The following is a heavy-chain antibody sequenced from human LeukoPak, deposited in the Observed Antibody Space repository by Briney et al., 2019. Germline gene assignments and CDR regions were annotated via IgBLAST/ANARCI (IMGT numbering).Heavy chain of an antibody. V-gene: IGHV1-2*02. CDR2: INPNSGGT. CDR3: ARGGASYCSSASCYKYYYMDV. D-gene: IGHD2-2*02. Sequence: ASVKVSCKASGYTFIGYYMHGVRQAPGQGLEWMGWINPNSGGTNYAQKFQGRVTMTRDTSISTAHMELSRLRSDDTAVYYCARGGASYCSSASCYKYYYMDVWGKGTTVTISS. J-gene: IGHJ6*03. CDR1: GYTFIGYY.